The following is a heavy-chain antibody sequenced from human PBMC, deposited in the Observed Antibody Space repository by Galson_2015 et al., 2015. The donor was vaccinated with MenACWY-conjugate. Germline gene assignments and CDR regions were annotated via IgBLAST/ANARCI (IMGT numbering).Heavy chain of an antibody. CDR1: GFTFSSYA. Sequence: SLRLSCAASGFTFSSYAMHWVRQASGKGLEWVAVISYDGSNKYYADSVKGRFTISRDNSKNTLYLQMNSLRAEDTAVYYCARGPGGGETQSFDIWGQGTMVTVSS. V-gene: IGHV3-30*04. J-gene: IGHJ3*02. D-gene: IGHD3-16*01. CDR3: ARGPGGGETQSFDI. CDR2: ISYDGSNK.